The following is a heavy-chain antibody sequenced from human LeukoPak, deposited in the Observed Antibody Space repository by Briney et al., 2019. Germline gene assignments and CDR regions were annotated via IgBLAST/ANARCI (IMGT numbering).Heavy chain of an antibody. CDR1: GGSFSGYY. V-gene: IGHV4-34*01. D-gene: IGHD1-26*01. CDR2: INHSGST. J-gene: IGHJ6*03. CDR3: ARGRGYYYYYMDV. Sequence: SETLSLTCAVYGGSFSGYYWSWIRQPPGKGLEWIGEINHSGSTNYNPSLKSRVTISVDTSKNQFSLKLSSVTAAGTAVYYCARGRGYYYYYMDVWGKGTTVTVSS.